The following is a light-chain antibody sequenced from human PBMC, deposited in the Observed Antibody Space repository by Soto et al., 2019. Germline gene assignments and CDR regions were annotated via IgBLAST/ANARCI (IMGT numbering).Light chain of an antibody. Sequence: QSVLTQPASVSGSPGQSITISCTGTSSDVGSYNLVSWYQQHPGKAPKLMIYEVSKRPSGVSNRFSGSKSGYTASLTISGLQAEDEADYYCCSYAGSSTLVFGTGTKVTVL. CDR1: SSDVGSYNL. V-gene: IGLV2-23*02. CDR2: EVS. J-gene: IGLJ1*01. CDR3: CSYAGSSTLV.